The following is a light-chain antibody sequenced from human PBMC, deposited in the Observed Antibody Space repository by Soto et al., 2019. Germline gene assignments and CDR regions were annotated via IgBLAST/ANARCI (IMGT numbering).Light chain of an antibody. CDR1: QSVSSN. V-gene: IGKV3D-15*01. J-gene: IGKJ4*01. CDR2: GVY. Sequence: EIVMTQSPTILSVSPGERATLSCRASQSVSSNLAWYQQKPGQPPRLLMYGVYTRAPGTPARFSGSGSGTEFTLTISSLQSEDSATYYCQQSYSTPLTFGGGTKVEIK. CDR3: QQSYSTPLT.